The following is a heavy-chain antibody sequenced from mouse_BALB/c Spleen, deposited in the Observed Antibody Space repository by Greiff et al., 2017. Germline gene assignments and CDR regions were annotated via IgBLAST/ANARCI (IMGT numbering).Heavy chain of an antibody. D-gene: IGHD2-4*01. Sequence: EVKVVESGGGLVKPGGSLKLSCAASGFTFSSYTMSWVRQTPEKRLEWVATISSGGSYTYYPDSVKGRFTISRDNAKNTLYLQMSSLKSEDTAMYYCTREGDDYDENYAMDYWGQGTSVTVSS. CDR3: TREGDDYDENYAMDY. J-gene: IGHJ4*01. V-gene: IGHV5-6-4*01. CDR1: GFTFSSYT. CDR2: ISSGGSYT.